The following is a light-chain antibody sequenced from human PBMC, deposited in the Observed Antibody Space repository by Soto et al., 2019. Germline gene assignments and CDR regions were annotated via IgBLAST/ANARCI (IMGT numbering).Light chain of an antibody. CDR1: SSNIGSNT. V-gene: IGLV1-44*01. CDR3: ASYTSRNTII. CDR2: EVT. J-gene: IGLJ2*01. Sequence: QSVLTQPPSASGTPGQRVTISCSGSSSNIGSNTVNWYQQRPGKVPKLLIYEVTDRPSGASNRFSGSKSGNTASLTISGLQAEDEADYFCASYTSRNTIIFGGGTKVTVL.